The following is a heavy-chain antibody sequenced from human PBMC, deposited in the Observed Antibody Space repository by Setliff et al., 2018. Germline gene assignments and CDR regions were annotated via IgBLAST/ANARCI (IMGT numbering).Heavy chain of an antibody. D-gene: IGHD3-3*01. CDR1: GFIFDEYA. CDR2: ISWNSYHI. Sequence: PGGSLRLSCAASGFIFDEYAMHWVRQAPGKGLEWVSGISWNSYHIDYAGSVRGRFTISRDNAKNSLYLQMNSLTTEDTAFYYCVKSDQSVPPSYYNFWSGSSYYYYYMDVWGKGTTVTVSS. CDR3: VKSDQSVPPSYYNFWSGSSYYYYYMDV. V-gene: IGHV3-9*01. J-gene: IGHJ6*03.